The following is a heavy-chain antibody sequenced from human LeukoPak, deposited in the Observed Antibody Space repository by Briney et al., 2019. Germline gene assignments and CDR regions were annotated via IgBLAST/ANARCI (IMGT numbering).Heavy chain of an antibody. D-gene: IGHD3-9*01. J-gene: IGHJ3*02. V-gene: IGHV4-39*01. CDR3: AEGRYFDWLDDAFDI. CDR2: IYYSGST. Sequence: SETLSLTCTVSGGSNSSSSYYWGWIRQPPGKGREWIGGIYYSGSTYYNPSLKSRVTISVDTSKNQFSLKLSSVTAADTAVYYCAEGRYFDWLDDAFDIWGQGTMVTVSS. CDR1: GGSNSSSSYY.